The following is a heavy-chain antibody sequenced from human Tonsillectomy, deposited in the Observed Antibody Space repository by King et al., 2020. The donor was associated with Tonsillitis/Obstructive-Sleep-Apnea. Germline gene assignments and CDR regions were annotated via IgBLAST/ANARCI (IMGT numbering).Heavy chain of an antibody. J-gene: IGHJ5*02. Sequence: VQLQQWGAGLLKPSETLSLTCVVDGGSFGGYYWSWIRQPPGKGLEWIGEINHSGSTNYSPSLKSRVTISGDTSKRHFSLKLTSVTAADTAVYYCARGPVASRAVLGGYFDPWGQGTLVTVSS. CDR3: ARGPVASRAVLGGYFDP. V-gene: IGHV4-34*01. D-gene: IGHD6-6*01. CDR2: INHSGST. CDR1: GGSFGGYY.